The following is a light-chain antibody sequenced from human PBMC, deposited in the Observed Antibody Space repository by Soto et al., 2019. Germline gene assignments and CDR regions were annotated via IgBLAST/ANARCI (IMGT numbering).Light chain of an antibody. V-gene: IGKV3-20*01. CDR3: QQYGTSPWT. J-gene: IGKJ1*01. Sequence: EIVLTQSPGTLSLSPGERATLSCRASQSVSSSYLAWYQQKPGQAPRLRIYGSSSRATGIPGRFSGSGSGTDFPLTISRVEPEDCPVYYCQQYGTSPWTFGQGTKVEIK. CDR1: QSVSSSY. CDR2: GSS.